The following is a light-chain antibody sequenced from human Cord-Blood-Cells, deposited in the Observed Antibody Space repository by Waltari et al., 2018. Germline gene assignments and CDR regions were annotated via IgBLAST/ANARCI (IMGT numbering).Light chain of an antibody. Sequence: QSALTQPASVSGSPGQSITLSCTGTRSDVGGYNYVSWYQHHPGKAPKLMIYDVSNRPSGVSNRFSGSKSGNTASLTISGLQAEDEADYYCSSYTSSSTWVFGGGTKLTVL. J-gene: IGLJ3*02. CDR2: DVS. V-gene: IGLV2-14*03. CDR3: SSYTSSSTWV. CDR1: RSDVGGYNY.